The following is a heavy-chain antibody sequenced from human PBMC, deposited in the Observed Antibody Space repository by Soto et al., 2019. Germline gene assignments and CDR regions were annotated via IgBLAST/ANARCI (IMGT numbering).Heavy chain of an antibody. V-gene: IGHV3-23*01. CDR2: ISGSGIST. CDR1: GFPFSTYP. J-gene: IGHJ6*02. Sequence: EVELMESGGGLVQPGGSLRLSCAASGFPFSTYPMNWVRQVPGKGQEWVSGISGSGISTFYADSVKGRFTISRDNSKNTVYLQMNRLRAEDTALYYCVKLPVTTASYYYFGMDVWGQGTTVTVSS. D-gene: IGHD4-4*01. CDR3: VKLPVTTASYYYFGMDV.